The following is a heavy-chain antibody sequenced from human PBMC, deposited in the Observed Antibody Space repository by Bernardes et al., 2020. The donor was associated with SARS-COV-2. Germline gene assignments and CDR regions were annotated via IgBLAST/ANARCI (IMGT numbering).Heavy chain of an antibody. CDR1: GGSISSGGYS. D-gene: IGHD5-18*01. CDR3: ARGGLLTRRGYSYAGAWYFDL. V-gene: IGHV4-30-2*01. CDR2: INHSGST. J-gene: IGHJ2*01. Sequence: SETLSLTCAVSGGSISSGGYSWSWIRQPPGKGLEWIGEINHSGSTNYNPSLKSRVTISVDTSKNQFSLKLSSVTAADTAVYYCARGGLLTRRGYSYAGAWYFDLWGRGTLVTVSS.